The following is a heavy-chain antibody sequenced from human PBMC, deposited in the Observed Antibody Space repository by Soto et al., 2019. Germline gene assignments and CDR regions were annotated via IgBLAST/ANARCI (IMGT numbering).Heavy chain of an antibody. CDR1: GYSFTSYW. J-gene: IGHJ4*01. CDR3: ASFGGYCSSTSCYWGKEFYY. D-gene: IGHD2-2*01. CDR2: IYPGDSDT. V-gene: IGHV5-51*01. Sequence: PGESLKISCKGSGYSFTSYWIGWVLQIPWKGLEWMGIIYPGDSDTRYSPSFQGQVTISADKSISTAYLQWSSLKASDTAMYYCASFGGYCSSTSCYWGKEFYYWGQETLVTVSS.